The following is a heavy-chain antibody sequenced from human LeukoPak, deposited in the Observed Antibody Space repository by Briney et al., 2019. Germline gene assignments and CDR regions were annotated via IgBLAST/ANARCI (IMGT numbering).Heavy chain of an antibody. J-gene: IGHJ4*02. Sequence: GGSLRLSCAASGFTFSSYAMSWVRQAPGKGLEWVSAISGSGGSTYYADSVKGRFTISRDNSKNTLYLQMNSLRAEDTAVYYCAKDLEEDGYNADFDYWGQGTLVTVSS. V-gene: IGHV3-23*01. CDR2: ISGSGGST. CDR1: GFTFSSYA. CDR3: AKDLEEDGYNADFDY. D-gene: IGHD5-24*01.